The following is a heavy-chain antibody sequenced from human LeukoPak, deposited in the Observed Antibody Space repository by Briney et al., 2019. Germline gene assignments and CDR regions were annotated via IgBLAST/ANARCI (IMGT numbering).Heavy chain of an antibody. Sequence: SETLSLTCTVSGGSISSSSYYWGWIRQPPGKGLEWIGSIYYSGSTYYNPSLKSRVTISVDTSKNQFSLKLSSVTAADTAVYYCARDLHDSSGYRLDYWGQGTLVTVSS. J-gene: IGHJ4*02. CDR3: ARDLHDSSGYRLDY. V-gene: IGHV4-39*07. CDR1: GGSISSSSYY. D-gene: IGHD3-22*01. CDR2: IYYSGST.